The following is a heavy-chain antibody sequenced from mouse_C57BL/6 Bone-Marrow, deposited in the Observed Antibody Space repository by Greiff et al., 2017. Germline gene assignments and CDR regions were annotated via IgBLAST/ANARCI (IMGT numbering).Heavy chain of an antibody. J-gene: IGHJ2*01. CDR1: GYAFPNYL. D-gene: IGHD1-1*01. CDR3: ARVGGLLRDYFDS. Sequence: VQLQESGAELVRPGTSVKVSCKASGYAFPNYLIEWVKQRPGQGLEWIGVINPGSGGTNYNEKFKGKATLPADKSSSTAYMQLSSLTSEDSAVYFCARVGGLLRDYFDSWGQGTTLTVSS. CDR2: INPGSGGT. V-gene: IGHV1-54*01.